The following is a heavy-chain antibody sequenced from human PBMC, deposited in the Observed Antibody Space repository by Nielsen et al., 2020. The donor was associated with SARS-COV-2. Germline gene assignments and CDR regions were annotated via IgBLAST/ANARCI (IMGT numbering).Heavy chain of an antibody. V-gene: IGHV3-66*01. D-gene: IGHD3-10*01. CDR1: GLTVSSTY. CDR3: ARGLGEVADY. CDR2: IYGGGNI. J-gene: IGHJ4*02. Sequence: GESLKISCVASGLTVSSTYMNWVRQAPGRGPEWVSVIYGGGNIFYADSVKGRFTISSDSSKNTVYLQMNSLRAEDTAVYYCARGLGEVADYWGQGALVTVSS.